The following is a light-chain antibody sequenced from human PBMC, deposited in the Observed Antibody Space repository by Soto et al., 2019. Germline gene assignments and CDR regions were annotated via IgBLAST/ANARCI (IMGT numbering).Light chain of an antibody. J-gene: IGKJ5*01. CDR3: QQSFSTPT. Sequence: DVQMTQYPSSLSASVGDRVTITCRTSQSISIYLNWYQQIPGKAPKLLIYASSNLHTGVPSRFSGSGSGTDFTLTISSLQPEDFATYYCQQSFSTPTFGQGTRLEIK. CDR1: QSISIY. CDR2: ASS. V-gene: IGKV1-39*01.